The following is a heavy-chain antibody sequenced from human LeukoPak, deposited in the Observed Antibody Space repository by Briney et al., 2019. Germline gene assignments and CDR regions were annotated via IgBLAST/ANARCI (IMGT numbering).Heavy chain of an antibody. CDR2: IYSGGST. CDR3: AREDIGIVPAASYYYYGMDV. J-gene: IGHJ6*02. CDR1: GFTVSSNY. D-gene: IGHD2-2*01. V-gene: IGHV3-66*01. Sequence: GGSLRLSCAASGFTVSSNYMSWVRQAPGKGLEWVSVIYSGGSTYYTDSVEGRFTISRDNSKNTLYLQMNSLRAEDTAVYYCAREDIGIVPAASYYYYGMDVWGQGTTVTVSS.